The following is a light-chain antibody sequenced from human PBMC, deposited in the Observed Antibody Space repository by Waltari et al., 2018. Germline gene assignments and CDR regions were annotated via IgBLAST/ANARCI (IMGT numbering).Light chain of an antibody. Sequence: EIVLPQSPGNLSLSPGESATLSCRASQSFSRALAWYQQKPGQAPRLLIYDASTRAIGIPDRFSGGGSGTDFSLTISRLEPEDFAVYYCQHYVRLPVTFGQGTTVEIK. CDR2: DAS. CDR1: QSFSRA. V-gene: IGKV3-20*01. CDR3: QHYVRLPVT. J-gene: IGKJ1*01.